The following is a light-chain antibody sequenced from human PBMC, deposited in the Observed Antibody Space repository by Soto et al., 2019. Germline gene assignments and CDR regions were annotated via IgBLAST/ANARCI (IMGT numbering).Light chain of an antibody. V-gene: IGLV1-44*01. CDR3: ADWDDSLNCSEV. Sequence: QSVLTQPPSASGTPGQRVTISCSGSSSNIGSSNVNWYQQLPGTAPKLLIYTNNQRPSGVPDRFSGSKSGTSASLAISGLQSEDEADYYCADWDDSLNCSEVLGTGTKVTVL. CDR2: TNN. J-gene: IGLJ1*01. CDR1: SSNIGSSN.